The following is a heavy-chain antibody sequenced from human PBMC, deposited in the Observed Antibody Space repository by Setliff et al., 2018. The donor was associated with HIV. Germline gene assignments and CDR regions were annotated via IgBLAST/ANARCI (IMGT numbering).Heavy chain of an antibody. CDR3: LLEAPLMMGTTPPL. CDR2: INHSGNT. J-gene: IGHJ4*02. Sequence: SETLSLTCDLYGRSFDAYYWSWIRQPPGKGLEWMGEINHSGNTTYNPSLESRVTISADTTKNQFSLKLNTVTAADTAVYYCLLEAPLMMGTTPPLWGQGTLVTVSS. CDR1: GRSFDAYY. D-gene: IGHD1-7*01. V-gene: IGHV4-34*01.